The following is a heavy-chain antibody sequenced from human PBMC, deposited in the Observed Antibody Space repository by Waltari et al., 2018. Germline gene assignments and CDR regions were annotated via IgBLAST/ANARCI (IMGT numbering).Heavy chain of an antibody. Sequence: QLQLQESGPGLVKPSETLSLTCTVSGGSISSSSYYWGWIRQPPGKGLEWIGSIYYSGSTYYHPALKSRVTISVDTAKNQCSLKLSSVTAADTAVYYCAGRSVAGKGGNAFDIWGQGTMVTVSS. CDR1: GGSISSSSYY. CDR3: AGRSVAGKGGNAFDI. V-gene: IGHV4-39*07. CDR2: IYYSGST. J-gene: IGHJ3*02. D-gene: IGHD6-19*01.